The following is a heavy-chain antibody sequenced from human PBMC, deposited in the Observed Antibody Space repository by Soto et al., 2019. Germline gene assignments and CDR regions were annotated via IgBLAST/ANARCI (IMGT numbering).Heavy chain of an antibody. Sequence: GASVKVSCKASGGTFSSYAISWVRQAPGQGLEWMGGIIPIFGTANYAQKFQGRVTITADESTSTAYMELSSLRSEDTAVYYCARDSKARKRMVRGPTKMLDYYYYYGMDVWGQGTTVTVSS. J-gene: IGHJ6*02. CDR2: IIPIFGTA. CDR1: GGTFSSYA. V-gene: IGHV1-69*13. CDR3: ARDSKARKRMVRGPTKMLDYYYYYGMDV. D-gene: IGHD3-10*01.